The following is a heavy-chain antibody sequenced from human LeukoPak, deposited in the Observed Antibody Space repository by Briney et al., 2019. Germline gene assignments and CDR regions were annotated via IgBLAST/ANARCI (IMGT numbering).Heavy chain of an antibody. J-gene: IGHJ4*01. CDR1: GFTFSSYS. Sequence: GGSLRLSCAASGFTFSSYSMNWVRQAPGKGLEWVSSISSSSSYIYYADPVKGRFTISRDNAKNTLYLQMNSLRAEDTAVYYCVRSAFLTTEFYFDYWGHGTLVTVSS. D-gene: IGHD4-11*01. V-gene: IGHV3-21*01. CDR2: ISSSSSYI. CDR3: VRSAFLTTEFYFDY.